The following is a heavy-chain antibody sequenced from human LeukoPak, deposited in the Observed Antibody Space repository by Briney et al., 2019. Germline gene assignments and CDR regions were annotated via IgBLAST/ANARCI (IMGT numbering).Heavy chain of an antibody. CDR1: GFTFSSYA. CDR2: ISGSGGST. CDR3: ARDGPQRRYGDPYYFDY. V-gene: IGHV3-23*01. J-gene: IGHJ4*02. Sequence: GGSLRLSCAASGFTFSSYAMSWVRQAPGKGLEWVSAISGSGGSTYYADSVKGRFTISRDNSKNTLYLQMNSLRAEDTAVYYCARDGPQRRYGDPYYFDYWGQGTLVTVSS. D-gene: IGHD4-17*01.